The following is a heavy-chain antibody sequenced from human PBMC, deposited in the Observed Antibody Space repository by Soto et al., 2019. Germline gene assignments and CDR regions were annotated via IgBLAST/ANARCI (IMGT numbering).Heavy chain of an antibody. D-gene: IGHD3-10*01. CDR2: IIPIFGTA. CDR3: ARVRYGMDRVHYYYGMDV. Sequence: QVQLVQSGAEVKKPGSSVKVSCKASGGTFSSYAISWVRQAPGQGLEWMGGIIPIFGTANYAQKFQGRVTITADESTSTAYMELSSLRSEDTAVYYCARVRYGMDRVHYYYGMDVWGQGTTVTVSS. J-gene: IGHJ6*02. V-gene: IGHV1-69*01. CDR1: GGTFSSYA.